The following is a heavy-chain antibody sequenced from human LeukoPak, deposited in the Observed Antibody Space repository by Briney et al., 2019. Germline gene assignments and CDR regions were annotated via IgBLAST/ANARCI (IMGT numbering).Heavy chain of an antibody. V-gene: IGHV4-39*07. CDR1: GDSITSGTCY. J-gene: IGHJ1*01. CDR2: SYSTVST. Sequence: SETLSLTCTVSGDSITSGTCYWGWIRQTPGKGLEWIGNSYSTVSTSFNPSFKSRITMSVDTYKNQFSLKLNSVTAADTAVYFCARDSGFWLFWGQGTLVTVSS. CDR3: ARDSGFWLF. D-gene: IGHD3-22*01.